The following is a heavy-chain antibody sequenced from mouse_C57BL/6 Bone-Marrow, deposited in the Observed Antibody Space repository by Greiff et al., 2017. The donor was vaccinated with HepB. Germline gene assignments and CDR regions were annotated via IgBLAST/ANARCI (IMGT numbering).Heavy chain of an antibody. Sequence: EVKVVESGGGLVQPGGSLKLSCAASGFTFSDYYMYWVRQTPEKRLEWVAYISNGGGRTYYPDTVKGRFTISRDNAKNTRYLQMSRLKAEDTAMYYCARSLSYAMDYWGQGTSVTVSS. CDR1: GFTFSDYY. D-gene: IGHD6-2*01. CDR3: ARSLSYAMDY. CDR2: ISNGGGRT. V-gene: IGHV5-12*01. J-gene: IGHJ4*01.